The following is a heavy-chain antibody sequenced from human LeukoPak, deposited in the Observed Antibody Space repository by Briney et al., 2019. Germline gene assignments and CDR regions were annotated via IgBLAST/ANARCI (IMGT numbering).Heavy chain of an antibody. CDR2: ISSSSSYI. D-gene: IGHD3-3*01. CDR1: GFTFSSYS. CDR3: ARAPISGAYYMDV. V-gene: IGHV3-21*01. J-gene: IGHJ6*03. Sequence: GGSLRLSCAASGFTFSSYSMNRVRQAPGKGLEWVSSISSSSSYINYADSVKGRFTISRDNAKNSLYLQMNSLRAEDTAVYYCARAPISGAYYMDVWGKGTTVTVSS.